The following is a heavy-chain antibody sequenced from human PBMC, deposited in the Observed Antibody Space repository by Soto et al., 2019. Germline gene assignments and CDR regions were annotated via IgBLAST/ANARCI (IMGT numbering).Heavy chain of an antibody. CDR1: GYTLTELS. D-gene: IGHD3-16*02. CDR3: AIDLFPDYADAWVTFRPADY. Sequence: QVELVQSGAEVKKPGASVKVSCKVSGYTLTELSMHWVRQAPGKGLEWMGVFDAEDGAASYAQNFQGRVTMTVDTSTDTAYMEVTSMSSEDTAVYYCAIDLFPDYADAWVTFRPADYWGQGTQVTVSS. V-gene: IGHV1-24*01. J-gene: IGHJ4*02. CDR2: FDAEDGAA.